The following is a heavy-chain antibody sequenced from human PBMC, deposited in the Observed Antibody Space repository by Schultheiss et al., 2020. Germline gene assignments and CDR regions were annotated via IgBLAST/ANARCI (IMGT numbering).Heavy chain of an antibody. CDR3: GRERFDGYRRYGMDV. Sequence: GGSLRLSCAASGFTFSSYGMHWVRQAPGKGLEWVAVIWYDGSNKYYADSVKGRFTISRDNSKNTLYLQMNSLRADDTAVYYCGRERFDGYRRYGMDVWGQGTTVTVSS. J-gene: IGHJ6*02. CDR1: GFTFSSYG. D-gene: IGHD6-13*01. CDR2: IWYDGSNK. V-gene: IGHV3-33*01.